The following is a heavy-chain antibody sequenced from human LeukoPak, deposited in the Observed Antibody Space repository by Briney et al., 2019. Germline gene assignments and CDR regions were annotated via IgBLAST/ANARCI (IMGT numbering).Heavy chain of an antibody. J-gene: IGHJ4*02. CDR1: GGSFSGYY. Sequence: SETLSLTCAVYGGSFSGYYWSWIRQPPGEGLEWIGEINHSGSTNYNPSLKSRVTISVDTSKNQFSLKLGSVTAADTAVYYCARNSALIVVVPAAIHFDYWGQGTLVTVSS. CDR3: ARNSALIVVVPAAIHFDY. D-gene: IGHD2-2*01. V-gene: IGHV4-34*01. CDR2: INHSGST.